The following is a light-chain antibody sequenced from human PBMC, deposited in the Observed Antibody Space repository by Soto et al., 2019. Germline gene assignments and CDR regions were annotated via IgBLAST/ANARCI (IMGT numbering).Light chain of an antibody. CDR1: QNTNNW. CDR2: KAS. Sequence: IQMTQSPSTLAASLGDRVTIPCGASQNTNNWLAGFQQKPGKAPKLPIYKASSLERGVPSRVSGSGSGTEVTRTISSLQPDDVATYYCQQYKSYRVTFGPGTKVDIK. CDR3: QQYKSYRVT. V-gene: IGKV1-5*03. J-gene: IGKJ3*01.